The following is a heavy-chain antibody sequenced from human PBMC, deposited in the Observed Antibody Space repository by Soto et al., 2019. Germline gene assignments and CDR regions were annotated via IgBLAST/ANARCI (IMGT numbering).Heavy chain of an antibody. CDR2: ISTDNGNT. V-gene: IGHV1-18*01. CDR3: ARDQGITTFGVYSMYYYGMDV. D-gene: IGHD3-3*01. J-gene: IGHJ6*02. Sequence: QVHLVQSGAEVKKPGASVKVSCKASGYTFTTSGISWVRQAPGQGLEWMGWISTDNGNTNYAQHLQGRVSMTTDTSTSTAYMDLRSPRSDDTAVYYCARDQGITTFGVYSMYYYGMDVWGQGTTVTVSS. CDR1: GYTFTTSG.